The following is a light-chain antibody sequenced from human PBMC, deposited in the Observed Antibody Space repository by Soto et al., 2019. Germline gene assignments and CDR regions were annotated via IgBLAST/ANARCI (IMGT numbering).Light chain of an antibody. CDR1: QSISSG. J-gene: IGKJ1*01. CDR2: DAS. V-gene: IGKV1-5*01. Sequence: DIQMTQSPSTLSASVEERVTITCRGSQSISSGLAWYQKKPGKAPKLLIYDASTLESGVPSRFSGSGSGTEFTLTISSLQPEDFATYCCQHYSTVWSFGQGTKVEIK. CDR3: QHYSTVWS.